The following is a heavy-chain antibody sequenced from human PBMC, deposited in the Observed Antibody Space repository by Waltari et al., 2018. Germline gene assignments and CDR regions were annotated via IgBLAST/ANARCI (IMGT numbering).Heavy chain of an antibody. CDR2: IYTGDSDS. CDR1: GYTFTGYY. D-gene: IGHD5-12*01. V-gene: IGHV5-51*01. Sequence: VQLVQSGAEVKKPGASVKVSCKASGYTFTGYYMPWVRQMPGKVMEWMRIIYTGDSDSIYSPSCQGKVTISADKSISTAYLQWSSLKASDTAMYYCARHRDGYKKRAFDIWDQGTMVTVSS. CDR3: ARHRDGYKKRAFDI. J-gene: IGHJ3*02.